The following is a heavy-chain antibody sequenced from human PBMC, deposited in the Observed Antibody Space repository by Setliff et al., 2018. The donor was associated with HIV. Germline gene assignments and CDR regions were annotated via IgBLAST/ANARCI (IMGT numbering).Heavy chain of an antibody. D-gene: IGHD3-10*01. V-gene: IGHV4-39*07. J-gene: IGHJ4*02. Sequence: SETLSLTCAVSGVTFSSNNYYWGWIRQPPGKGLEWIGTVFYSGSTSYSPPLKSRVTISVDTSKNQFSLKLKSVTAADTAHYYCARLVRGGSGHYFDDWGQGKLVTVSS. CDR1: GVTFSSNNYY. CDR3: ARLVRGGSGHYFDD. CDR2: VFYSGST.